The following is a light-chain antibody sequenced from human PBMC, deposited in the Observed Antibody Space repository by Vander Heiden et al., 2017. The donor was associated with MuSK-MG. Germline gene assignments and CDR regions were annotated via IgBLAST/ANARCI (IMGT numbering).Light chain of an antibody. CDR3: QQYDNSPWT. J-gene: IGKJ1*01. CDR1: QRLTTDY. CDR2: ATS. V-gene: IGKV3-20*01. Sequence: TVLTQSSGMLSLSAGERATLCCRASQRLTTDYFAWYQQRPGQAPSLLIYATSRRVTGVPDRFIGSGSGTDFSLTISGLEPEDSAVYYCQQYDNSPWTFGLGTKLEIK.